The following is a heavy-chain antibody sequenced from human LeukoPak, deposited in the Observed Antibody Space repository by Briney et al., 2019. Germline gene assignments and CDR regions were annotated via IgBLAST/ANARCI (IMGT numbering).Heavy chain of an antibody. V-gene: IGHV3-53*01. CDR2: IYSGGST. J-gene: IGHJ3*02. CDR3: ARGALVAGDAFDI. Sequence: GGSLRLSCAAPGFTVSSNYMTWVRQAPGKGLEWVSVIYSGGSTYFADSVKGRFTISRDTSKNTLYLQMNSLRAEDTAVYYCARGALVAGDAFDIWGQGTMVTVSS. CDR1: GFTVSSNY. D-gene: IGHD6-19*01.